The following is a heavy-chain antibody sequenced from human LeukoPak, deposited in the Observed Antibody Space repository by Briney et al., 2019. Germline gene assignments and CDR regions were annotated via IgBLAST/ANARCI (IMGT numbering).Heavy chain of an antibody. CDR3: ASSPGGYSYGPTAYYYYYGMDV. D-gene: IGHD5-18*01. CDR1: GGSICSGGYY. J-gene: IGHJ6*02. CDR2: IYYSGST. Sequence: PSETLSLTCTVSGGSICSGGYYWSWIRQHPGKGLEWIGYIYYSGSTYYNPSLKSRVTISVDTSKNQFSLKLSSVTAADTAVYYCASSPGGYSYGPTAYYYYYGMDVWGQGTTVTVSS. V-gene: IGHV4-31*03.